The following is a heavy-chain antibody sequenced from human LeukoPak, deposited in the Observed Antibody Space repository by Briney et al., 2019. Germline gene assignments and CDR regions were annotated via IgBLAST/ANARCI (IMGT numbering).Heavy chain of an antibody. CDR1: GYTFTGYY. CDR2: INPNSGGT. D-gene: IGHD3-22*01. Sequence: VKVSCKASGYTFTGYYMHWVRQAPGQGLEWMGWINPNSGGTNYAQKFQGRVTMTRDTSISTAYMELSRLRSDDTAVYYCARGYYDSSGYYYRIGAEYFQHWGQGTLVTVSS. J-gene: IGHJ1*01. V-gene: IGHV1-2*02. CDR3: ARGYYDSSGYYYRIGAEYFQH.